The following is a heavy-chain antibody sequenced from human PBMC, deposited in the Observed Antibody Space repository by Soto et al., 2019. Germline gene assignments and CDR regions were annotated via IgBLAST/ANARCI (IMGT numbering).Heavy chain of an antibody. CDR2: INHSGST. D-gene: IGHD1-26*01. CDR3: ARESRERGNYYPYYYYYGMDV. J-gene: IGHJ6*02. CDR1: GGSFSGYY. Sequence: SETLSLTCAVYGGSFSGYYWSWIRQPPGKGLEWIGEINHSGSTNYNPSLKSRVTISVDTSKNQFSLKLSSVTAADTAVYYCARESRERGNYYPYYYYYGMDVWGQGTTVTVSS. V-gene: IGHV4-34*01.